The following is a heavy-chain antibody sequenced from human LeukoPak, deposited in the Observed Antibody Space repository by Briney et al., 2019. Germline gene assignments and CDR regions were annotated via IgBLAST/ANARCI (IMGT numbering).Heavy chain of an antibody. CDR3: ARGLKGYYYDSSGYVDY. V-gene: IGHV4-34*01. D-gene: IGHD3-22*01. CDR2: IHQSGST. J-gene: IGHJ4*02. Sequence: PSETLSLTCAVYGGSFSGYYWSWIRQPPGKGLEWIGEIHQSGSTNYNSSLKSRVSISVDTSGNQFSLKLSSVTAADTAVYYCARGLKGYYYDSSGYVDYWGQGTLVTVSS. CDR1: GGSFSGYY.